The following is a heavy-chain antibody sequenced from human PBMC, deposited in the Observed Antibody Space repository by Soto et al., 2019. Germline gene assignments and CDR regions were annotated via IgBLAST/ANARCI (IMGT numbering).Heavy chain of an antibody. D-gene: IGHD2-2*01. CDR3: ARENIERYQLLAKGNNWFDP. CDR1: GGSISSSSYY. CDR2: IYYSGST. J-gene: IGHJ5*02. V-gene: IGHV4-39*07. Sequence: SETLSLTCTVSGGSISSSSYYWGWIRQPPGKGLEWIGSIYYSGSTYYNPSLKSRVTISVDTSKNQFSLKLSSVTAADTAVYYCARENIERYQLLAKGNNWFDPWGQGTLVTVSS.